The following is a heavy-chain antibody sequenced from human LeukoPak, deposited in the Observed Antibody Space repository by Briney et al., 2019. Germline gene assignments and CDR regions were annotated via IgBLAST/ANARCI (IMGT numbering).Heavy chain of an antibody. D-gene: IGHD6-6*01. V-gene: IGHV4-4*07. Sequence: SETLSLTCIVSGGSLSSYYWSWIRQPAGKGLEWIGRIYTSGSTDYNPSLKSRVTMSVDMSTNQFSLNLTSVTAADTAVYYCAHSSSSLPTDSWGQGTLVIVSS. CDR3: AHSSSSLPTDS. J-gene: IGHJ4*02. CDR1: GGSLSSYY. CDR2: IYTSGST.